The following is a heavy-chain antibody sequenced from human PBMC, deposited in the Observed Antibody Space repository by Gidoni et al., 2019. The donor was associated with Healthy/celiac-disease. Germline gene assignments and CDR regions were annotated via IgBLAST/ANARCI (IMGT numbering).Heavy chain of an antibody. CDR2: IWSDGSNI. CDR3: ATIAAAGEHFDY. Sequence: QVQLVESGGGVVQPGRSLRLSCAASGFTFSSYGMHWVRQARGQGLELVAVIWSDGSNIYYADSVKGRFTISRDNSKSTLYLQMNSLRAEATAVYYCATIAAAGEHFDYWGQGTLVTVSS. V-gene: IGHV3-33*01. D-gene: IGHD6-13*01. CDR1: GFTFSSYG. J-gene: IGHJ4*02.